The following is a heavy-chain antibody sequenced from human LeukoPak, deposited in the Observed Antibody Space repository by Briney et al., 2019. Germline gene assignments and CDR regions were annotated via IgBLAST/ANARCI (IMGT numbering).Heavy chain of an antibody. D-gene: IGHD6-19*01. J-gene: IGHJ4*02. CDR2: TRYDGSEK. V-gene: IGHV3-30*02. CDR3: AKGRGSSGYIYFDY. Sequence: GGSLRLSCAASGFTFSNYGMHWVRQAPGKGLEWVAFTRYDGSEKYFAESVKGRFTISRDNSKDMLHLQMNSLRAEDTAVYYCAKGRGSSGYIYFDYWGQGTLVTVSS. CDR1: GFTFSNYG.